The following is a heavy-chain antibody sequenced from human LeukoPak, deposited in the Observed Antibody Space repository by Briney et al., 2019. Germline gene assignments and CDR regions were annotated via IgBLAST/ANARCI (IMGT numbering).Heavy chain of an antibody. J-gene: IGHJ4*02. CDR1: GGSISSSSYY. D-gene: IGHD5-18*01. CDR2: IYYSGST. Sequence: SETLSLTCTVSGGSISSSSYYWGWIRQPPGKGLEWIGSIYYSGSTYYNPSLKSRVTISVDTSKNQFSLKLSSVTAADTAVYYCASGYSYGADCWGQGTLVTVSS. V-gene: IGHV4-39*01. CDR3: ASGYSYGADC.